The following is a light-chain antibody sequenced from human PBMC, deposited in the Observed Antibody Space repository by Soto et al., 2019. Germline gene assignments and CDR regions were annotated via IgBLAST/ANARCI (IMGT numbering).Light chain of an antibody. CDR2: RDT. J-gene: IGLJ2*01. Sequence: SYELTQPPSVSVSPGQTASITCSGDKLGDKYVCWYQQKPGQSPVLVIYRDTNRPSGIPERFSGPNSGNTATLTISGTQAMDEADYYCQAWDSTSLVVFGGGTKLTVL. CDR3: QAWDSTSLVV. V-gene: IGLV3-1*01. CDR1: KLGDKY.